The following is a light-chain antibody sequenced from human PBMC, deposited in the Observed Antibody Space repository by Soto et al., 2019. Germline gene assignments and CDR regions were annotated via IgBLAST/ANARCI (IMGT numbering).Light chain of an antibody. J-gene: IGKJ4*01. V-gene: IGKV3-11*01. CDR2: DAS. Sequence: IVLTQSPATLSLSPGERATLSCRASQSVGNYLAWYQHKPGQAPRLLIYDASNRATGIPARFSGSGSGAEFTITISSLEPEDFAVYYCQQRGNWPITFGEGTKVDIK. CDR1: QSVGNY. CDR3: QQRGNWPIT.